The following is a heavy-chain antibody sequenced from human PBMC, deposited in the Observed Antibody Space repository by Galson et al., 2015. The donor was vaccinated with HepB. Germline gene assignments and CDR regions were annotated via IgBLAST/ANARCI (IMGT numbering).Heavy chain of an antibody. J-gene: IGHJ4*02. CDR3: ARGGSSNYYFEY. D-gene: IGHD2-2*01. Sequence: SLRLSCAASGFTFNKSALHWVRQAPGRGLEWVTVISFDGDTKYYADSVKGRFTISRDNSKNTLDLQMDSLRPEDTAVYFCARGGSSNYYFEYWGQGTLVTVSS. V-gene: IGHV3-30*01. CDR1: GFTFNKSA. CDR2: ISFDGDTK.